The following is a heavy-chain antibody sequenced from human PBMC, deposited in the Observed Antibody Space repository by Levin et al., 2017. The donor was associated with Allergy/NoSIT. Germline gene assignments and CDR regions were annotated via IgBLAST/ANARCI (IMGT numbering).Heavy chain of an antibody. J-gene: IGHJ3*02. D-gene: IGHD1-26*01. CDR3: ATYVGPGSAFDI. V-gene: IGHV4-39*01. CDR2: IYYSGST. Sequence: SETLSLTCTVSGGSISSSGYGWGWIRQPPGKGLEWIGTIYYSGSTYYNPSLKSRVTISADTSKNQFSLKLRSVTAADTAVYYCATYVGPGSAFDIWGQGTMVTVSS. CDR1: GGSISSSGYG.